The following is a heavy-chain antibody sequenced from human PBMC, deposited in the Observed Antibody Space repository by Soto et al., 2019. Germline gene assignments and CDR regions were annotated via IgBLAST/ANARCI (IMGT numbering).Heavy chain of an antibody. D-gene: IGHD3-3*01. J-gene: IGHJ6*02. CDR2: IYYSGST. Sequence: PSETLSLTCTVSGGSVSSGSYYWSWIRQPPGKGLEWIGYIYYSGSTNYNPSLKSRVTISVDTSKNQFSLKLSSVTAADTAVYYCAGLLEWLRDYYYGMDVWGQGTTVTVSS. V-gene: IGHV4-61*01. CDR1: GGSVSSGSYY. CDR3: AGLLEWLRDYYYGMDV.